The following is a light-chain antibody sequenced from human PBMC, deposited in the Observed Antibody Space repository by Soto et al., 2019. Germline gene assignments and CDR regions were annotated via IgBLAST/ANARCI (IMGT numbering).Light chain of an antibody. CDR3: HYYADSPGS. CDR1: QAFDTY. J-gene: IGKJ3*01. CDR2: RVS. V-gene: IGKV3-20*01. Sequence: EIVLTQSPGTLSLSPGDGATLSCRASQAFDTYLAWYQQKPGQAPRLLIYRVSSRATGIPDRFSGSGSGTDFTLTISRLEPEDFAVYYCHYYADSPGSFGPGTKVEIK.